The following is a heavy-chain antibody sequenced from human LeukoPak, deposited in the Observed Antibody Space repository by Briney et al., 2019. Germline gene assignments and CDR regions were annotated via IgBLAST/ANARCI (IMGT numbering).Heavy chain of an antibody. Sequence: GGSLRLSRAASGFTFSSYWMHWVRHAPGKGLVWVSRINSDGSSTSYADSVKGRFTISRDNAKNSLYLQMNTLRAEDTAVYYCVRRYMATSAEDFDYWGQGTLVTVFS. CDR3: VRRYMATSAEDFDY. V-gene: IGHV3-74*01. D-gene: IGHD3-16*02. CDR1: GFTFSSYW. CDR2: INSDGSST. J-gene: IGHJ4*02.